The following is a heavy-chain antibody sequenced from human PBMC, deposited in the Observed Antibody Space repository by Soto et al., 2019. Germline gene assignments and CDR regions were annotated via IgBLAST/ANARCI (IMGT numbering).Heavy chain of an antibody. CDR1: GESMTKYY. V-gene: IGHV4-4*07. Sequence: QVQLQESGPGLVKPSETLSLTCNVSGESMTKYYWSWIRQPAGKGLEWIGRIYTSGSTNYNPSLQSRVTMSIDTSNNRFSLNLKSVTAADTAVYYCARTIGAAYYFDFWGQGALVTVSS. CDR3: ARTIGAAYYFDF. CDR2: IYTSGST. D-gene: IGHD6-13*01. J-gene: IGHJ4*02.